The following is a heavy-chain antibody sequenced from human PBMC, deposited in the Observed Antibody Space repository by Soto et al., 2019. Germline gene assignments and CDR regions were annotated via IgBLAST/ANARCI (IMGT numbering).Heavy chain of an antibody. V-gene: IGHV3-30-3*01. J-gene: IGHJ6*02. CDR3: ARAGRPYAISKRVATQAAGYYYYGMDV. D-gene: IGHD5-12*01. CDR2: ISYDGSNK. CDR1: GFTFSSYD. Sequence: AGGSLRLSCAASGFTFSSYDMHWVRQAPGKGLEWVAVISYDGSNKYYADSEKGRFTISRDNSKNTLYLQMNSLRAEDTAVYYCARAGRPYAISKRVATQAAGYYYYGMDVWGQGTTVTVSS.